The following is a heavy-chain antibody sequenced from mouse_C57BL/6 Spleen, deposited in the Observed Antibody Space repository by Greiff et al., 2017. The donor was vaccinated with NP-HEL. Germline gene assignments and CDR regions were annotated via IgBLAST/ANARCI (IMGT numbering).Heavy chain of an antibody. Sequence: QVQLQQSGPELVKPGASVKISCKASGYAFCSSWKNWVKQRPGKGPEWIGRIYPGDGDTNYKGKFKGKATLTADKSSSTAYMHLSILTSDDSAVYFCARSENGGFSYWGQGTLVTVSA. J-gene: IGHJ3*01. CDR3: ARSENGGFSY. CDR1: GYAFCSSW. CDR2: IYPGDGDT. V-gene: IGHV1-82*01.